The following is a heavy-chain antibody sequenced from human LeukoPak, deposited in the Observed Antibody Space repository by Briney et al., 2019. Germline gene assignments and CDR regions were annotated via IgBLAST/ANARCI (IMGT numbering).Heavy chain of an antibody. CDR2: IYYSGST. D-gene: IGHD3-3*01. J-gene: IGHJ6*03. CDR3: ARGDDFWSGYYTASVLYYMDV. CDR1: GGSISSSSYY. V-gene: IGHV4-39*01. Sequence: SETLSLTCTVSGGSISSSSYYWGWIRQPPGKGLEWIGSIYYSGSTYYNPSLKSRVTISVDTSKNQFSLKLSSVTAADTAVYYCARGDDFWSGYYTASVLYYMDVWGKGTTVTVSS.